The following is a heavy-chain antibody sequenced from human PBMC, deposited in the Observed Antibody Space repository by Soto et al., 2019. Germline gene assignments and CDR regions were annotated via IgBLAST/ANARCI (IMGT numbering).Heavy chain of an antibody. D-gene: IGHD2-21*01. CDR3: AIARVADSSLDP. CDR2: ISCDSSEI. CDR1: GFIFSNNA. Sequence: HPGGSLRLSCVGSGFIFSNNAMHWVRQAPGKGLEWVAFISCDSSEIHYADSVKGRFTSSRDNPRNTLFLHVNSPGADDTAVYYCAIARVADSSLDPWGQGTLVTVSS. J-gene: IGHJ5*02. V-gene: IGHV3-30*01.